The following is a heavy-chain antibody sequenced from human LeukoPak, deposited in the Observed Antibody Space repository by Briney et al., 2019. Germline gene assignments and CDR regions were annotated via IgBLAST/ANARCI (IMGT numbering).Heavy chain of an antibody. CDR1: GYTLTAYN. D-gene: IGHD3-10*01. Sequence: ASVKVSCKASGYTLTAYNLHWVRQAPGQGLEWMGWINPNTGDTGSAQKFQGRVTMTRDTSISTAYMELRRLTSNDTAVYYCARVRSRTNDYWGQGTLLTVSS. V-gene: IGHV1-2*02. CDR3: ARVRSRTNDY. J-gene: IGHJ4*02. CDR2: INPNTGDT.